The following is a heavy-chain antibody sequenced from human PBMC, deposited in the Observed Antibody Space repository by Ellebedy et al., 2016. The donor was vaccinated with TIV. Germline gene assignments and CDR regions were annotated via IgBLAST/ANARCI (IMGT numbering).Heavy chain of an antibody. J-gene: IGHJ4*02. CDR1: GFSFSGYG. Sequence: GESLKISCAASGFSFSGYGMHWFRQVPGKGLEWVALIWNDGSDKYYPDSVKGRFTISRDNSKNTMYLQMNSLRAEDTAVYYCARLGSNWSIDSWGQGTLVTVSS. CDR3: ARLGSNWSIDS. V-gene: IGHV3-33*01. CDR2: IWNDGSDK. D-gene: IGHD6-13*01.